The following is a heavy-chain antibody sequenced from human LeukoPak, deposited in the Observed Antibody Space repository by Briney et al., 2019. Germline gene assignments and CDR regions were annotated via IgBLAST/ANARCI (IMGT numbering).Heavy chain of an antibody. CDR2: IYYSGRT. CDR1: GGSISSGGYY. D-gene: IGHD6-19*01. J-gene: IGHJ4*02. Sequence: SETLSLTYTVSGGSISSGGYYWSWIRQHPGKGLEWIGYIYYSGRTYYNPSLKSRVTISVDTSKNQFSLKLSSVTAADTAVYYCARESSGWYYFDYWGQGTLVTVSS. V-gene: IGHV4-31*03. CDR3: ARESSGWYYFDY.